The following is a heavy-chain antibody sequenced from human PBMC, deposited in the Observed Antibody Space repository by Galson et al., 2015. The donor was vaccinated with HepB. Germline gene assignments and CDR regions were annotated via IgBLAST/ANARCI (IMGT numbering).Heavy chain of an antibody. CDR1: GFSLSTSGVG. Sequence: PALVKPTQTLTLTCTFSGFSLSTSGVGVGWIRQPPGKALEWLALIYWDDDKRYSPSLKSRLTITKDTSKNQVVLTMTNMDPVDTATYYCAHRLVVVDTAMVAFDYWGQGTLVTVSS. CDR2: IYWDDDK. CDR3: AHRLVVVDTAMVAFDY. D-gene: IGHD5-18*01. V-gene: IGHV2-5*02. J-gene: IGHJ4*02.